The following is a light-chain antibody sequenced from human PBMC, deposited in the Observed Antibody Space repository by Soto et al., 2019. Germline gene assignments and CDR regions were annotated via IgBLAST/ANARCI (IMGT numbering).Light chain of an antibody. Sequence: QSALTQPPSASGSPGQSVTISCTGTSSDVGGYNYVSWYQQHPGKAPKLMIYDVSKRPSGVPDRFSGSKSGNTASLTVSGLQAEDEADYYCSSYAGSSALLFGGGTKLTVL. CDR2: DVS. V-gene: IGLV2-8*01. J-gene: IGLJ2*01. CDR1: SSDVGGYNY. CDR3: SSYAGSSALL.